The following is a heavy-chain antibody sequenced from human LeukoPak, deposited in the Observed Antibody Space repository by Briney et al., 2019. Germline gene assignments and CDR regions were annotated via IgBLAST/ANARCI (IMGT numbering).Heavy chain of an antibody. D-gene: IGHD5-18*01. Sequence: SETLSLTCAVSGYSISSGSYWGWIRQPPGKGLEWIGSIFHSGTTYHNPSLKSRVNISVDTSKNQVSVKLSSVTAADTAVYYCARDLSVTEKFDYWGQGTMVTVSS. CDR3: ARDLSVTEKFDY. CDR1: GYSISSGSY. J-gene: IGHJ4*02. CDR2: IFHSGTT. V-gene: IGHV4-38-2*02.